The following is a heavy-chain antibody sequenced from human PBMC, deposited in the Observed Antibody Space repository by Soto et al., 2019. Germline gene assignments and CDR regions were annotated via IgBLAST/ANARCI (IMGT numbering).Heavy chain of an antibody. J-gene: IGHJ5*02. CDR2: ISAYNGNT. V-gene: IGHV1-18*01. Sequence: ASVKVSCKASGYTFTSYGISWVRQAPGQGLEWMGWISAYNGNTNYAQKLQGRVTMTTDTSTSTAYMELRSLRPDDTAVYYCARVGITMVRGSYYPIDPWGQGTLVTVSS. CDR3: ARVGITMVRGSYYPIDP. D-gene: IGHD3-10*01. CDR1: GYTFTSYG.